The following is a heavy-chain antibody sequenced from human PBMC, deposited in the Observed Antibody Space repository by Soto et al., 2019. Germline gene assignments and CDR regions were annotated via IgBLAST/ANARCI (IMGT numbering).Heavy chain of an antibody. D-gene: IGHD3-10*01. CDR3: ARKVLGSTTRPNYWYFDI. CDR1: GFTFINYA. J-gene: IGHJ2*01. CDR2: VTGGGDAT. V-gene: IGHV3-23*01. Sequence: EVQLLESGGGLVQPGGSLRLSCAASGFTFINYAMNWVRQAPGKGLQWVATVTGGGDATFYTDSVKGRLTISKDFSSNRESLQMNRLRVDDTAVYYCARKVLGSTTRPNYWYFDIWGRGTLVTVSS.